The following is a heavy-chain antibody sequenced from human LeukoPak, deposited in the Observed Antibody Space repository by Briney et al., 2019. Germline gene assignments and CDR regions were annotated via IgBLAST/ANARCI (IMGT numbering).Heavy chain of an antibody. V-gene: IGHV3-48*03. J-gene: IGHJ4*02. D-gene: IGHD2-21*01. CDR3: ANAGRRYSQEKSFDY. Sequence: PGGSLRLSCAASGFTFSSYEMNWVRQAPGKGLEWVSYISSSGSTIYYADSVKGRFTISRDNAKNSLYLQMNSLRAEDMAVYYCANAGRRYSQEKSFDYWGQGTLVTVSS. CDR1: GFTFSSYE. CDR2: ISSSGSTI.